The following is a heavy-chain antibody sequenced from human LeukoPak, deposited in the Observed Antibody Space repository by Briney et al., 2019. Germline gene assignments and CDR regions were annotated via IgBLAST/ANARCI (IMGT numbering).Heavy chain of an antibody. CDR3: ARGSNDFDY. V-gene: IGHV4-38-2*02. CDR2: IYHSGST. CDR1: GYSISSGYY. J-gene: IGHJ4*02. Sequence: NPSQTLSLTCTVSGYSISSGYYWGWIRQPPGKGLEWIGSIYHSGSTYYNPSLKSRVTISVDTSKNQFSLKLSSVTAADTAVYYCARGSNDFDYWGQGTLVTVSS.